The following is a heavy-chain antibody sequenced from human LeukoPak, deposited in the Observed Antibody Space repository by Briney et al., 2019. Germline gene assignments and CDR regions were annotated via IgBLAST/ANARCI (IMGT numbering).Heavy chain of an antibody. CDR3: AKDTDFWSSNYFDY. CDR2: VSGSGGST. V-gene: IGHV3-23*01. Sequence: GGSLRLSCAASGFSVSTNYMSWVRQAPGKGLEWVSGVSGSGGSTYYADSMKGRFTISRDNSKNTVYLQMNSLRAGDTAVYYCAKDTDFWSSNYFDYWGQGTLVTVSS. D-gene: IGHD3-3*01. J-gene: IGHJ4*02. CDR1: GFSVSTNY.